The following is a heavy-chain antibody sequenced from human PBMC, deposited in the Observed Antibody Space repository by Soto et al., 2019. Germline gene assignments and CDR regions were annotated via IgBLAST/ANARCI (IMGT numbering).Heavy chain of an antibody. CDR3: ARDYSSWYDDACHI. CDR1: GFTFSSYS. V-gene: IGHV3-21*01. Sequence: GVSLRLSCVASGFTFSSYSMNWVRQAPGKGLEWVSSISSSSSYIYYADSVKGRFTISRDNAKNSLYLQMNSLRAEDTAVYYCARDYSSWYDDACHIWGQGTMMTVSS. J-gene: IGHJ3*02. D-gene: IGHD6-13*01. CDR2: ISSSSSYI.